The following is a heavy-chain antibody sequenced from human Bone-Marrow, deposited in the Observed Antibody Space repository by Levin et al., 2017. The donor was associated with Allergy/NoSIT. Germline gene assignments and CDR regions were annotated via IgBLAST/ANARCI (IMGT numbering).Heavy chain of an antibody. CDR1: GFTFSSYW. Sequence: GESLKISCAASGFTFSSYWMSWVRQAPGKGLEWVSLIYSGGSTYYADSVKGRFTISRDNSKNTLHLQMNSLRTEDTAVYYCARERTCSGGTCYGSWGQGTLVTVSS. D-gene: IGHD2-15*01. V-gene: IGHV3-66*01. CDR2: IYSGGST. J-gene: IGHJ5*02. CDR3: ARERTCSGGTCYGS.